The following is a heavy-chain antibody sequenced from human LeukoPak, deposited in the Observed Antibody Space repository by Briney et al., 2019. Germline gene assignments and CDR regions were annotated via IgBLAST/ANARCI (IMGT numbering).Heavy chain of an antibody. D-gene: IGHD2-15*01. CDR1: GYTFTSYA. V-gene: IGHV1-3*01. CDR3: ARGAVYCSGGSCSGGGYYFDY. J-gene: IGHJ4*02. Sequence: ASVKVSCKASGYTFTSYAMHWVRQAPGQRLEWMGWINAGNGNTKYSRKFQGRVTITRDTSASTAYMELSSLRSEDTAVYYCARGAVYCSGGSCSGGGYYFDYWGQGTLVTVSS. CDR2: INAGNGNT.